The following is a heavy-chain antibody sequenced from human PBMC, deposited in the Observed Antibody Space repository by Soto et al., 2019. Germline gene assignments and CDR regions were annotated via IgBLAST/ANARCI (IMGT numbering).Heavy chain of an antibody. CDR1: GGSISSGDYY. V-gene: IGHV4-30-4*01. J-gene: IGHJ5*02. D-gene: IGHD5-18*01. CDR3: ARDRGYKLYNWFDP. Sequence: QVQLQESGPGLVKPSQTLSLTCTVSGGSISSGDYYWSWIRQPPGKGLEWIGYIYYSGSTYYNPSLKSRVTISLDTSKNQFSLELSSVTAADTAVYYCARDRGYKLYNWFDPWGQGTLVTVSS. CDR2: IYYSGST.